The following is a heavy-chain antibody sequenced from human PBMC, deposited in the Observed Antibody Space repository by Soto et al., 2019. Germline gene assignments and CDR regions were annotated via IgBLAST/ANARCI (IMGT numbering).Heavy chain of an antibody. V-gene: IGHV3-23*01. J-gene: IGHJ1*01. D-gene: IGHD3-22*01. CDR1: GFTFSSYA. CDR2: ISGSGGST. CDR3: AKDRGYYDSSGSLAEYFQH. Sequence: GGSLRLSCAASGFTFSSYAMSWVRQAPGKGLEWVSAISGSGGSTYYADSVKGRFTISRDNSKNTLYLQMNSLRAEDTAVYYCAKDRGYYDSSGSLAEYFQHWGQGTLVTVSS.